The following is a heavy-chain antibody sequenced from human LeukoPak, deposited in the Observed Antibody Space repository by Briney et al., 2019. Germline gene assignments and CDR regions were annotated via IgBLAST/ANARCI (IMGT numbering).Heavy chain of an antibody. V-gene: IGHV4-4*09. J-gene: IGHJ4*02. D-gene: IGHD6-19*01. CDR2: IYTSGST. CDR1: GGSISSYY. CDR3: ARLAGIYFDY. Sequence: SETLSLTCTVSGGSISSYYWSWIRQPPGKGLEWIGCIYTSGSTNYNPSLKRRVTISVDTSKNQFSLKLSSVTAADTAVYYCARLAGIYFDYWGQGTLVTVSS.